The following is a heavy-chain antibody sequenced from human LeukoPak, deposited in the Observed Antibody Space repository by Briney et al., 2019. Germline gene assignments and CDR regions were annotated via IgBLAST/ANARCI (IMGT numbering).Heavy chain of an antibody. CDR1: DFEFPSFW. J-gene: IGHJ5*02. D-gene: IGHD1-7*01. CDR2: INTDGTST. Sequence: GGSLRLSCTASDFEFPSFWMHWVRQAPGKGLIWVSHINTDGTSTKYADSVKGRFTVSRDNAKNTLFLQLNSLGAEDTAVYYCARDLRNWNYLGWFDPWGQGTLVAVSS. V-gene: IGHV3-74*03. CDR3: ARDLRNWNYLGWFDP.